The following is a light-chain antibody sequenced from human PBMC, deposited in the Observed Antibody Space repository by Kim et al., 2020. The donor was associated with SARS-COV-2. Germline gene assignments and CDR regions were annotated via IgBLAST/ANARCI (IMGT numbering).Light chain of an antibody. CDR2: GKN. CDR3: NSRDTSGNHR. V-gene: IGLV3-19*01. Sequence: SSELTQDPVVSVALGQTVRITCQGDNLRSYYATWYQQKPGQAPVLVIYGKNNRPSGIPDRFSGSSSGNTASLTITGAQAEDEADYYCNSRDTSGNHRFGGGTQLTVL. J-gene: IGLJ2*01. CDR1: NLRSYY.